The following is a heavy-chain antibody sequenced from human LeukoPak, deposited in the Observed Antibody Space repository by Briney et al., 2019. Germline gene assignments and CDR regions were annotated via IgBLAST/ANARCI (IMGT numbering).Heavy chain of an antibody. CDR1: GGSIISSSYN. Sequence: PSETLSLTCAVSGGSIISSSYNWGWIRQPPGKGLEWIGTIYHSGTTYYNPSLKSRVTISVDTFKNQFFLKLSSVTAADTAVYYCARLPTGYPNWFDPWGQGSLVTVSS. CDR2: IYHSGTT. V-gene: IGHV4-39*01. D-gene: IGHD3-9*01. J-gene: IGHJ5*02. CDR3: ARLPTGYPNWFDP.